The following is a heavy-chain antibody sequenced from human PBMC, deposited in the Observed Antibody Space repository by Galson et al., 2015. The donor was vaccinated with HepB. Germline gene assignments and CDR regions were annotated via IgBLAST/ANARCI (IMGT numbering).Heavy chain of an antibody. CDR2: ISGSGRST. CDR3: AQGPYYDSSPFDY. D-gene: IGHD3-22*01. V-gene: IGHV3-23*01. J-gene: IGHJ4*02. Sequence: SLRLPCAASVFTFRTSAMRWVRQAPGKGLEWVSTISGSGRSTYYADSVKGRFTISRDNSKNTLSLQMNSLRAEDAAIYYCAQGPYYDSSPFDYWGQGSLVTVSS. CDR1: VFTFRTSA.